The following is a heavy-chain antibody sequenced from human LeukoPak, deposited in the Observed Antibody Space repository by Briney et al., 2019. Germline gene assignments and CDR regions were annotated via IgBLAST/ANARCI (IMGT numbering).Heavy chain of an antibody. J-gene: IGHJ4*02. CDR1: GFTFSSYE. D-gene: IGHD3-22*01. Sequence: PGGSLRLSCSASGFTFSSYEMHWVRQAPGKGLEYVSAINSNGGSTDYADSVRGRFTISRDNSKNTLYLQMSSLTTEDTAVYYCVNVYSSGYYRRPGDYWGQGTLGTVSS. CDR2: INSNGGST. V-gene: IGHV3-64D*09. CDR3: VNVYSSGYYRRPGDY.